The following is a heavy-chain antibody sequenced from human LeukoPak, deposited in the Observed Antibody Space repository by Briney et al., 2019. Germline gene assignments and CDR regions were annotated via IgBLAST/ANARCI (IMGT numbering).Heavy chain of an antibody. D-gene: IGHD3-9*01. CDR3: ARRYRQPYYYYYMDV. Sequence: GASVKVSCKASGYTFTGYYMHWVRQAPGQGLEWMGWINPNSGGTNYAQKFQGRVTMTRDTSISTAYMELSRLRSDDTAVYYCARRYRQPYYYYYMDVWGKGTTVTVSS. J-gene: IGHJ6*03. CDR1: GYTFTGYY. V-gene: IGHV1-2*02. CDR2: INPNSGGT.